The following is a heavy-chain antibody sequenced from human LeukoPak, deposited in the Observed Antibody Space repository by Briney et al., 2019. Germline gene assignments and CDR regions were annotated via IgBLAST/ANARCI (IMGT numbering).Heavy chain of an antibody. D-gene: IGHD3-22*01. CDR1: GFTVSSNY. Sequence: GGSLRLSCAVPGFTVSSNYMKWVRQAPGKGLEWVSIIYSGGYTNYADSVKGRFTISRDNSKNTLYLQMNSLRAEDTAVYYCARYYDSSGSLPGALDLWGQGTMVTVSS. J-gene: IGHJ3*01. CDR3: ARYYDSSGSLPGALDL. CDR2: IYSGGYT. V-gene: IGHV3-53*01.